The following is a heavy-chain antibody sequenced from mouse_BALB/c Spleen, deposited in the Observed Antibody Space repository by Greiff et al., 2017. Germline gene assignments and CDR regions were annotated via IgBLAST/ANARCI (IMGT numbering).Heavy chain of an antibody. V-gene: IGHV1-63*02. D-gene: IGHD1-2*01. J-gene: IGHJ2*01. CDR1: GYTFTNYW. CDR2: IYPGGGYT. Sequence: QVQLQQSGAELVRPGTSVKISCKASGYTFTNYWLGWVKQRPGHGLEWIGDIYPGGGYTNYNEKFKGKATLTADTSSSTAYMQLSSLTSEDSAVYFCGHGGDYFDYWGQGTTLTVSS. CDR3: GHGGDYFDY.